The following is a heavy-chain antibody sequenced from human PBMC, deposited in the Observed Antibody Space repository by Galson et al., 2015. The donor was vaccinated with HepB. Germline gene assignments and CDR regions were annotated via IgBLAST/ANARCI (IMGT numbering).Heavy chain of an antibody. CDR3: ARYYYDSSGYLNQHPFDY. V-gene: IGHV4-34*01. J-gene: IGHJ4*02. CDR1: GGSFSGYY. CDR2: INHSGST. D-gene: IGHD3-22*01. Sequence: SLTCAVYGGSFSGYYWSWIRQPPGKGLEWIGEINHSGSTNYNPSLKSRVTISVDTSKNQFSLKLSSVTAADTAVYYCARYYYDSSGYLNQHPFDYWGQGTLVTVSS.